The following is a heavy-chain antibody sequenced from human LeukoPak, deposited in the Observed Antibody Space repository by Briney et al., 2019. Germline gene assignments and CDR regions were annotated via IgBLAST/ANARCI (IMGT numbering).Heavy chain of an antibody. Sequence: GGSLRLSCAASGFVFSSYAMRWVRQAPGKGLEWVSAISGSGDASYYTDSVKGRFTISRDNSKNTLYLQMNSLRAEDTAVYYCAKDRENGPYYFDYWGQGTLVTVSS. CDR2: ISGSGDAS. CDR3: AKDRENGPYYFDY. V-gene: IGHV3-23*01. J-gene: IGHJ4*02. CDR1: GFVFSSYA.